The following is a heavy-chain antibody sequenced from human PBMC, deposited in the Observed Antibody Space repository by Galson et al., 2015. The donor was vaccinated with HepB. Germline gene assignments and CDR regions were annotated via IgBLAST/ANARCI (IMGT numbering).Heavy chain of an antibody. CDR3: ARLRGILRAFDI. D-gene: IGHD3-16*01. Sequence: SETLSLTCTVSGGSISSSSYYWGWIRQPPGKGLEWIGSIYYSGSTYYNPSLKSRVTISVDTSKNQFSLTLSSVTAADTAVYYCARLRGILRAFDIWGQGTMVTVSS. CDR2: IYYSGST. J-gene: IGHJ3*02. V-gene: IGHV4-39*01. CDR1: GGSISSSSYY.